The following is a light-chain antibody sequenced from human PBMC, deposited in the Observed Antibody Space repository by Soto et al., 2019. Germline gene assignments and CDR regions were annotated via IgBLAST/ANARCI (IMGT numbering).Light chain of an antibody. J-gene: IGKJ5*01. CDR3: QQRSDWPPIT. CDR1: QSASRY. V-gene: IGKV3-11*01. CDR2: DAS. Sequence: EIVLTQSPATLSLSPGERATLSCRASQSASRYLAWYQQKPGQAPRLLIYDASHRATGIPARFSGSGSGTDFTLTISSLEPEDFAVYYCQQRSDWPPITFGQGTRLEIK.